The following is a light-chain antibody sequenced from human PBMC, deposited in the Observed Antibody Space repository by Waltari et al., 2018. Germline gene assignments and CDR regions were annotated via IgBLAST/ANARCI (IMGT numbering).Light chain of an antibody. CDR2: DES. CDR3: LQRYRWPRT. V-gene: IGKV3-11*01. Sequence: IVLTQSPAILSLSPGERVTLSCRASQNIDRGLGWYQHKPGQSPRLLIYDESVRATGVPARFSGSGSGTDFSLTISSLEPEDLAVYYCLQRYRWPRTFGQGTKLEI. J-gene: IGKJ2*01. CDR1: QNIDRG.